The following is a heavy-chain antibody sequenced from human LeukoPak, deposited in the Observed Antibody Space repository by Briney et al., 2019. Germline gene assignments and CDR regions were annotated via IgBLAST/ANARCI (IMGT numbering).Heavy chain of an antibody. CDR2: IWYDGSNK. CDR3: GRVVRGVIYYYYGMDV. D-gene: IGHD3-10*01. V-gene: IGHV3-33*01. J-gene: IGHJ6*02. CDR1: GFTFSSYG. Sequence: GGSLRLSCAASGFTFSSYGMHWVCQAPGEGPEWVAVIWYDGSNKYYADSVKGRFTISRDNSKNTLYLQMNSLRAEDTAVYYCGRVVRGVIYYYYGMDVWGQGTTVTVSS.